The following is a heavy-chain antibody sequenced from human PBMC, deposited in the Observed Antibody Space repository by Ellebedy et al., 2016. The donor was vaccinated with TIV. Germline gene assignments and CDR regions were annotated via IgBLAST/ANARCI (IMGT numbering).Heavy chain of an antibody. CDR1: GGSISNYY. CDR3: ARIGSYSVRD. D-gene: IGHD2-15*01. V-gene: IGHV4-4*07. J-gene: IGHJ4*02. CDR2: IYTSGST. Sequence: GSLRLXCTVSGGSISNYYWSWIRQPAGKRLEWVGRIYTSGSTNYNPSLKSRVTMSLDMSKNLFSLELSSVTVADTAVYYCARIGSYSVRDWGQGTLVTVSS.